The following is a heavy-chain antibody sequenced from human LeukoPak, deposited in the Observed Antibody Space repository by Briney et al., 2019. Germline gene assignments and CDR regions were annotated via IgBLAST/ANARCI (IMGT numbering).Heavy chain of an antibody. Sequence: SETLSLTCSVSGGSVSNYYWSWIRQPAGKGLEWIGRIYTSGSTNYNPSLKSRVTMSVDTSKNQFSLKLSSVTAADTAVYYCARGPRSSDWYSVDYWGRGTLVTVSS. CDR1: GGSVSNYY. CDR2: IYTSGST. CDR3: ARGPRSSDWYSVDY. J-gene: IGHJ4*02. D-gene: IGHD6-19*01. V-gene: IGHV4-4*07.